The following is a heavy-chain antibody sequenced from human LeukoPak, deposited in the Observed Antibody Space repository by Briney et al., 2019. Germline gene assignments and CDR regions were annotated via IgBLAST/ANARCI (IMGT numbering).Heavy chain of an antibody. J-gene: IGHJ4*02. V-gene: IGHV1-69*04. CDR1: GGTFSSYA. Sequence: ASVKVSCKASGGTFSSYAISWVRQAPGQGLEWMGRIIPILGIANYAQKFQGRVTITADKSTSTAYMELSSLRSEDTAVYYCARSHYYYDSSRYSYFDYWGQGTLVTVSS. CDR2: IIPILGIA. D-gene: IGHD3-22*01. CDR3: ARSHYYYDSSRYSYFDY.